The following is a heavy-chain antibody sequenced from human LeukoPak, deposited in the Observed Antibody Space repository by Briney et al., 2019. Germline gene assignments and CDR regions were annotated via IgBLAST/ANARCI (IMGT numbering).Heavy chain of an antibody. J-gene: IGHJ6*02. V-gene: IGHV3-73*01. CDR1: GFTFSGSA. CDR2: IRSKANSYAT. D-gene: IGHD3-10*01. Sequence: GGSLRLSCAASGFTFSGSAMHWVRQASGKGLEWVGRIRSKANSYATAYAASVKGRFTISRDDSKNTAYLQMNSLKTEDTAVYYCTRSTMVRGAIMSGYYYYGMDVWGQGTTVTVSS. CDR3: TRSTMVRGAIMSGYYYYGMDV.